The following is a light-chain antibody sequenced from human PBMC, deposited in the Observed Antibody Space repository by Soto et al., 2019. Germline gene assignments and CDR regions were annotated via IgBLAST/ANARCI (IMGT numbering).Light chain of an antibody. CDR1: QSITGW. CDR3: QQYNPYSPWT. V-gene: IGKV1-5*03. J-gene: IGKJ1*01. CDR2: KAS. Sequence: DIQMTQSPSTLSASVGDRVTITCRVSQSITGWVAWFQQKPGKAPKLLISKASRLESGVPSRFSGSGSGTEFTLSISGLQPDDFATYYCQQYNPYSPWTFGQGTKVDIK.